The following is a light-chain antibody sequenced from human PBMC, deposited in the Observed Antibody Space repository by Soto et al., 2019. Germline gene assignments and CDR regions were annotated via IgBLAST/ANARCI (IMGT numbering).Light chain of an antibody. Sequence: EIVLTQSPATLSLSPGERATIXCRASQSVTNSLAWYQQKPGQAPRLLIYGASTRATGIPARFSGSGSGTEFTLTISSLQSEDSAVYYCQQYNNWPPITFGQGTRLEIK. J-gene: IGKJ5*01. CDR3: QQYNNWPPIT. CDR2: GAS. V-gene: IGKV3-15*01. CDR1: QSVTNS.